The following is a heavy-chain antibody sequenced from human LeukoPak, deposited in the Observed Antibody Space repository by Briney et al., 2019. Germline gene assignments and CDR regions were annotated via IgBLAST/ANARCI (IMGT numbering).Heavy chain of an antibody. V-gene: IGHV4-39*01. J-gene: IGHJ4*02. CDR1: GCSISSSSYY. Sequence: PSETLSLTCTVSGCSISSSSYYWGWIRPPPGQGLVGIVRLYYSGSTYYNPSLKSLVTISECTSKNQSSLKLSSVPAADTAVYYCARRSGDYFDYWGQGTLVTVSS. CDR3: ARRSGDYFDY. CDR2: LYYSGST.